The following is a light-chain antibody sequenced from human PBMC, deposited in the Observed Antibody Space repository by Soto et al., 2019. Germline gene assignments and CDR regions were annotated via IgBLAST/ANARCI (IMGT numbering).Light chain of an antibody. CDR3: QSYASSLSAVV. Sequence: QSVLTQPPSVSGAPGQRVTISCTGSSSNIGADDDVHWYQQLPGTAPKLLIYGNSNRPSGVPDRFSGSKSGTSASLAITGLQAEDEADYYCQSYASSLSAVVFGGGTKLTVL. CDR2: GNS. CDR1: SSNIGADDD. V-gene: IGLV1-40*01. J-gene: IGLJ3*02.